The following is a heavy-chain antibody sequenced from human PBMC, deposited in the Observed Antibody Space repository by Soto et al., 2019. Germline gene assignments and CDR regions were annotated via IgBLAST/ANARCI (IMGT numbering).Heavy chain of an antibody. CDR2: IYWNDDK. V-gene: IGHV2-5*01. Sequence: QITLKESGPTLVNPTQTLTLTCTFSGFSLSTSGVGVGWIRQPPGKALEWLALIYWNDDKRYSPSLKSRLTITKDTSKNQVVLTMTNMDPVDTATYYCAHMWPPRAAAGNRYYFDYWGQGTLVTVSS. J-gene: IGHJ4*02. D-gene: IGHD6-13*01. CDR1: GFSLSTSGVG. CDR3: AHMWPPRAAAGNRYYFDY.